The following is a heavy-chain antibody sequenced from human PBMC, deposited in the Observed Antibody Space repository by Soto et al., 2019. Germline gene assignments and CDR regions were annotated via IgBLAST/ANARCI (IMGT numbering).Heavy chain of an antibody. CDR1: GFTFSTYA. V-gene: IGHV3-23*01. D-gene: IGHD1-26*01. CDR3: AKGRSGSLDGMDV. CDR2: ISSGGGST. J-gene: IGHJ6*02. Sequence: GGSLRLSCAASGFTFSTYAMSWVRQAPGKGLEWVSTISSGGGSTYYADSVKGRFTISRDTSKNTLYPQMDSLRAEDTAVYYCAKGRSGSLDGMDVWGQGTTVTVSS.